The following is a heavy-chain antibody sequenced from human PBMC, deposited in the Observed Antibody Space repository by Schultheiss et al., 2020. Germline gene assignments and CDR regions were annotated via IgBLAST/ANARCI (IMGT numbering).Heavy chain of an antibody. CDR2: IYYSGST. V-gene: IGHV4-39*01. D-gene: IGHD1-26*01. CDR3: ARTRVSGSYPSSAFDI. CDR1: GGSISSSSYY. J-gene: IGHJ3*02. Sequence: SETLSLTCTVSGGSISSSSYYWGWIRQPPGKGLEWIGSIYYSGSTYYNPSLKSRVTISVDTSKNQFSLKLSSVTAADTAVYYCARTRVSGSYPSSAFDIWGQGTMVTVSS.